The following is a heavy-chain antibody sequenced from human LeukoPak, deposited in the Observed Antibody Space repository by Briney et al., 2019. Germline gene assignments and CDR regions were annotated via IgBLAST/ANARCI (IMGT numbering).Heavy chain of an antibody. V-gene: IGHV5-51*01. D-gene: IGHD3-10*01. CDR2: IYPGDSDT. Sequence: GESLKISCKGSGYSFTSYWIGWVRQMPGKGLEWMGIIYPGDSDTRYSPSFQGQVTISADKSISTAYLQWSSLKASDTAMYYCARYSTYYYGSGSYSYYYYGMDVWGKGTTVTVSS. J-gene: IGHJ6*04. CDR3: ARYSTYYYGSGSYSYYYYGMDV. CDR1: GYSFTSYW.